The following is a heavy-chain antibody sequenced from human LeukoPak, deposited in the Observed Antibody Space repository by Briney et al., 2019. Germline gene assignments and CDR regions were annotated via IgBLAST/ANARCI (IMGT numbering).Heavy chain of an antibody. Sequence: GGSLRLSCAASGVTFSSFAMHWVRQAPGKGLEWVAVISYHGSDKCYADSVKGRFTISRDNSKNTLYLQMNSLGAEDTAVYYCAAQPCSVGRCYLDYWGQGTLVTVSS. D-gene: IGHD2-15*01. J-gene: IGHJ4*02. CDR3: AAQPCSVGRCYLDY. CDR1: GVTFSSFA. V-gene: IGHV3-30*04. CDR2: ISYHGSDK.